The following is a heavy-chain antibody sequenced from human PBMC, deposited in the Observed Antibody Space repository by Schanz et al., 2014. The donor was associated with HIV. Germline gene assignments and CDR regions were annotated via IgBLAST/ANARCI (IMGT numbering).Heavy chain of an antibody. J-gene: IGHJ4*02. CDR1: GFTFSSYG. Sequence: QVQLVESGGGVVQPGKSLRLSCAASGFTFSSYGMHWVRQAPGKGLEWVAVIWYDGSNKYYADSVTGRFTISRDNSKNTLYLQMNTLRAEDTALSYCARAPSDFWMAYFDYWGQGTLVTVSS. V-gene: IGHV3-33*01. CDR3: ARAPSDFWMAYFDY. CDR2: IWYDGSNK. D-gene: IGHD3-3*01.